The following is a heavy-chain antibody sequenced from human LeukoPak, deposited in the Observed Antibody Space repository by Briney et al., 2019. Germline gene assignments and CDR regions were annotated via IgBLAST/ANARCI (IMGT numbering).Heavy chain of an antibody. D-gene: IGHD6-13*01. V-gene: IGHV4-4*07. CDR3: ARGGYSSSWDPLN. J-gene: IGHJ4*02. Sequence: SETLSLTCTVSGGSTSSYYWSWIRQPAGKGLEWIGRIYTSGSTNYNPSLKSRVTISVDKSKNQFSLKLSSVTAADTAVYYCARGGYSSSWDPLNWGQGTLVTVSS. CDR2: IYTSGST. CDR1: GGSTSSYY.